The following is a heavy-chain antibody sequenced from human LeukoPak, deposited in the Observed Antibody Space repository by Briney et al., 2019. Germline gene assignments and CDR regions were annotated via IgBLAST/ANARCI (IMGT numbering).Heavy chain of an antibody. J-gene: IGHJ4*02. CDR3: ARELLGYGDRDGY. CDR2: ISSSSSYI. Sequence: GGSLRLSCAASGFTFSGYSMNWVRQAPGKGLEWVSSISSSSSYIYYADSVKGRFTISRDNAKNSLYLQMNSLRAEDTAVYYCARELLGYGDRDGYWGQGTLVTVSS. D-gene: IGHD4-17*01. V-gene: IGHV3-21*01. CDR1: GFTFSGYS.